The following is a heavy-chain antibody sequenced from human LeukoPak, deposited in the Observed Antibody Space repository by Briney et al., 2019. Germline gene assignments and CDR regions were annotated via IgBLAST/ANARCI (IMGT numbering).Heavy chain of an antibody. D-gene: IGHD5-18*01. CDR1: GFTFSRYD. J-gene: IGHJ4*02. CDR2: ISYDESDK. V-gene: IGHV3-30*18. CDR3: AKGYSYLDY. Sequence: GGSLRLSCAASGFTFSRYDMHWVRQAPGKGLEWVSVISYDESDKHYVDSVKGRFTFSRDNSKNTLSLQMNSLRPEDTAVYYCAKGYSYLDYWGQGTLVTVSS.